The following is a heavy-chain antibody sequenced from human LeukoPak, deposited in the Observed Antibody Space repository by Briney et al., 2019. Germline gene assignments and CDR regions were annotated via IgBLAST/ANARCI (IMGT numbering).Heavy chain of an antibody. CDR2: IYSGGST. CDR3: ARGPRYFDY. V-gene: IGHV3-66*01. CDR1: GFTFSSYA. Sequence: GGSLRLSCAASGFTFSSYAMSWVRQAPGKGLEWVSVIYSGGSTYYADSVKGRFTISRDNSKNTLYLQMNSLRAEDTAVYYCARGPRYFDYWGQGTLVTVSS. J-gene: IGHJ4*02.